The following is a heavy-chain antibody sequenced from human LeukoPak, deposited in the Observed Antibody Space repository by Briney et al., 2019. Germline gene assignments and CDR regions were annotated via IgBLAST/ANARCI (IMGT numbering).Heavy chain of an antibody. CDR3: AREGGYSYGYI. Sequence: GGSLRLSCAASGFTVSSNYMSWVRQAPGKGLEWVSVIYSGGSTYYADSVKGRFTISRDNSKNMLYLQMNSLRAEDTAVYYCAREGGYSYGYIWGQGTMVTVSS. D-gene: IGHD5-18*01. CDR1: GFTVSSNY. V-gene: IGHV3-53*01. CDR2: IYSGGST. J-gene: IGHJ3*02.